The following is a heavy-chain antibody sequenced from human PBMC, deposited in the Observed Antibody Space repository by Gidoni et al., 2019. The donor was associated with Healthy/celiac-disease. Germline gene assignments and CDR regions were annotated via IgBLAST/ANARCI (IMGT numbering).Heavy chain of an antibody. J-gene: IGHJ6*02. D-gene: IGHD3-22*01. CDR2: ISYDGSNK. V-gene: IGHV3-30*18. CDR1: GFTFRSYG. CDR3: AKDLYYDSSADYGMDV. Sequence: QVQLVESGGGVVPPGSSLRLSCAASGFTFRSYGMHWVRQAPGKGLEWVAVISYDGSNKYYADSVKGRFTISRDNSKNTLYLQMNSLRAEDTAVYYCAKDLYYDSSADYGMDVWGQGTTVTVSS.